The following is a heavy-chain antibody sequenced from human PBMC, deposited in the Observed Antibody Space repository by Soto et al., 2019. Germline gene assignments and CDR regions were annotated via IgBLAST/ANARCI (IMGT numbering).Heavy chain of an antibody. Sequence: QITLKESGPTLVRPPQTLTLTCTFSGFSLTSGVGVGWIRQPPGKALEWLALIYWDDDKRYSPSLKNRLTITKATSKNQVVLTMTNVGPVDTATYFCAHIDPEIVTVGGHGGFDYWGQGTLVTASS. J-gene: IGHJ4*02. D-gene: IGHD5-12*01. V-gene: IGHV2-5*02. CDR1: GFSLTSGVG. CDR2: IYWDDDK. CDR3: AHIDPEIVTVGGHGGFDY.